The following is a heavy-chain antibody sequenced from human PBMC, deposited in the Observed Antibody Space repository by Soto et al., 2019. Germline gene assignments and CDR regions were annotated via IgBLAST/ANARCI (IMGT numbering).Heavy chain of an antibody. J-gene: IGHJ1*01. V-gene: IGHV5-51*01. CDR3: ARLENIVATIYEYFQH. D-gene: IGHD5-12*01. Sequence: GESLKISCKGSGYSFTSYWIGWVRQMPGKGLEWMGIIYPGDSDTRYSPSFQGQVTISADKSISTAYLQWSSLKASDTAMYYCARLENIVATIYEYFQHWGEGTLVTVSS. CDR1: GYSFTSYW. CDR2: IYPGDSDT.